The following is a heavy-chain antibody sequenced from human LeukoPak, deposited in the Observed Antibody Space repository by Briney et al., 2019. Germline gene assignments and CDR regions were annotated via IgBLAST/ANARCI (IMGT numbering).Heavy chain of an antibody. CDR1: GFTFSSSA. Sequence: PGGSLRLSCAASGFTFSSSAMSWVRQAPGKGLEWVSAISNNGGYTYFADSVQGRFTISRDNSKSTLCLQMNSLRAGDTAVYYCAISTYYDFWSGYDLDYWGQGTLVTVSS. CDR2: ISNNGGYT. V-gene: IGHV3-23*01. CDR3: AISTYYDFWSGYDLDY. D-gene: IGHD3-3*01. J-gene: IGHJ4*02.